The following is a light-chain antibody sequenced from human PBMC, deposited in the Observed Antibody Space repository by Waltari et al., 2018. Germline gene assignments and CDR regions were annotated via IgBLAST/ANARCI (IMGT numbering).Light chain of an antibody. CDR1: SSNIGNNY. CDR3: GTWDSSLSGAV. J-gene: IGLJ7*01. V-gene: IGLV1-51*02. Sequence: PSVSAAPGQRVTISCSGGSSNIGNNYVSWYRQFPGTAPKLLINEDSERPSGIPGRFPGSKSGTSATLDITGLQAGDEADYYCGTWDSSLSGAVFGGGTHLTVL. CDR2: EDS.